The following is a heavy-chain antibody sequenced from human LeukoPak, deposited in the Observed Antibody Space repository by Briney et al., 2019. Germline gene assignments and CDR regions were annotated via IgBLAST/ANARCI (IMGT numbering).Heavy chain of an antibody. Sequence: GGSLRLSCAASGFLFSTYTVNWVRQAPGQGLEWVAALAAASGTRYYANSVKGRFTISRDNSKNTLYLQMNSLRAEDTAVYYCAKRYGSGSSLTNCFDPWGQGTLVTVSS. D-gene: IGHD3-10*01. CDR3: AKRYGSGSSLTNCFDP. V-gene: IGHV3-23*01. CDR2: LAAASGTR. CDR1: GFLFSTYT. J-gene: IGHJ5*02.